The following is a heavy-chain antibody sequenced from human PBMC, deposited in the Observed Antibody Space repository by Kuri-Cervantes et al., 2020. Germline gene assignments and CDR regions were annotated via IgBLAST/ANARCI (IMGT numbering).Heavy chain of an antibody. CDR2: ISSSSSYI. J-gene: IGHJ2*01. CDR3: TTGRKWELLKRADPYWYFDL. CDR1: GFTFSSYS. Sequence: GGSLRLSCAASGFTFSSYSMNWVRQAPGKGLEWVSSISSSSSYIYYADSVKGRFTISRDNAKNSLYLQMNSLRAEDTAVYYCTTGRKWELLKRADPYWYFDLWGRGTLVTDSS. D-gene: IGHD1-26*01. V-gene: IGHV3-21*03.